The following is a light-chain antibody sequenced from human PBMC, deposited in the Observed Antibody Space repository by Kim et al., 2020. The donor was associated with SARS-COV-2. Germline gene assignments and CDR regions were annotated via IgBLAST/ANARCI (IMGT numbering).Light chain of an antibody. CDR1: QTISSF. V-gene: IGKV1-39*01. CDR3: QQSFKTAHT. Sequence: SASVGDRDTITCRARQTISSFLNWYQQKQGKAPNLRIYGASGVNSGVPSRCSGSGSGTDFSLTISRLEPGDFATYYCQQSFKTAHTFGRGTKLEI. CDR2: GAS. J-gene: IGKJ2*01.